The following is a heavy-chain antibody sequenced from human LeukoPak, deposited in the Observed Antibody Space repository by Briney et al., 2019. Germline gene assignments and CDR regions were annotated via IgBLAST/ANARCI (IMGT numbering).Heavy chain of an antibody. V-gene: IGHV1-2*02. D-gene: IGHD6-19*01. J-gene: IGHJ5*02. CDR2: INPNSSGT. CDR1: GYTFTGYY. CDR3: ARDHDSSGWYGGWFDP. Sequence: ASVKVSCKASGYTFTGYYMHWVRQAPGQGLEWMGWINPNSSGTNYAQKFQGRVTMTRDTSISTAYMELSRLRSDDTAVYYCARDHDSSGWYGGWFDPWGQGTLVTVSS.